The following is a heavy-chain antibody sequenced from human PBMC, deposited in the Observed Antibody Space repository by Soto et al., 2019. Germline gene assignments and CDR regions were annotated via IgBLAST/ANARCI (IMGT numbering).Heavy chain of an antibody. CDR3: ARVWWFAEEECFEN. CDR1: GFSLSTDGMC. V-gene: IGHV2-70*11. D-gene: IGHD2-21*01. J-gene: IGHJ1*01. Sequence: GSGPTLVNPTQTLTLTCTISGFSLSTDGMCVSWIRQPPGKALEWLARIDWNDDKYYITSLKTRLTISKDTSKNQAVLPMTKMDPADTPTYYCARVWWFAEEECFENWGQGTLVRVSS. CDR2: IDWNDDK.